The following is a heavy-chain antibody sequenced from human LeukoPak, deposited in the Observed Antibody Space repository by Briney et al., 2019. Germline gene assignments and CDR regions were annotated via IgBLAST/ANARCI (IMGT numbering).Heavy chain of an antibody. J-gene: IGHJ4*02. D-gene: IGHD1-26*01. V-gene: IGHV3-23*01. Sequence: GGSLRLSCAASGFTFSSYAMSWVRQAPGKGLEWVSAISGSGGGTYYADSVKGRFSISRDNSRHTLYLQMNSLRPEDTAVYYCARARNGTLKYWGQGTLVIVSS. CDR1: GFTFSSYA. CDR3: ARARNGTLKY. CDR2: ISGSGGGT.